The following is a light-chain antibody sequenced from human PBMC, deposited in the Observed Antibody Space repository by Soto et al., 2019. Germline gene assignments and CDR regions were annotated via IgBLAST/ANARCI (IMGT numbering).Light chain of an antibody. J-gene: IGKJ2*01. CDR3: QHYGSSPET. Sequence: EIVLTQSPGTLSLSPGERATLSCRASQSVSSSYLAWYQQKPGQAPRLLIYGASSRATGIPDRFSGSGSGTDFTLTISRLEPEDCAVYYCQHYGSSPETFVQGTKPEIK. CDR2: GAS. CDR1: QSVSSSY. V-gene: IGKV3-20*01.